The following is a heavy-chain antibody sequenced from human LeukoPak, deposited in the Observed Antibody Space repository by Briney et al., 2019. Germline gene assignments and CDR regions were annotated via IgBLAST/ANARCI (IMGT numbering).Heavy chain of an antibody. Sequence: SETLSLTCTVSGASVSSDYWSWIRQSPGKGLEWIGYIYHSGHTMSNPSLKSRVSLSLDTSSNQFSLKLSSVTAADTAVYYCARHPFQYPFDHWGQGTVVSVSS. CDR1: GASVSSDY. V-gene: IGHV4-59*08. CDR2: IYHSGHT. J-gene: IGHJ5*02. CDR3: ARHPFQYPFDH. D-gene: IGHD2/OR15-2a*01.